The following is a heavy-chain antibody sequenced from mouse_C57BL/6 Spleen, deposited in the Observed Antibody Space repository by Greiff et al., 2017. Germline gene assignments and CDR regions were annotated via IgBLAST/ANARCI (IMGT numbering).Heavy chain of an antibody. D-gene: IGHD2-1*01. CDR3: VRGGGNYAFAY. CDR1: GFSFNTYA. Sequence: EVQLVESGGGLVQPKGSLKLSCAASGFSFNTYAMNWVRQAPGKGLEWVALIRSKSNNYATYYADSVKDRFTISRGDSESMLYLQMNNLKTEDTAVYYCVRGGGNYAFAYWGQGTLVTVSA. CDR2: IRSKSNNYAT. J-gene: IGHJ3*01. V-gene: IGHV10-1*01.